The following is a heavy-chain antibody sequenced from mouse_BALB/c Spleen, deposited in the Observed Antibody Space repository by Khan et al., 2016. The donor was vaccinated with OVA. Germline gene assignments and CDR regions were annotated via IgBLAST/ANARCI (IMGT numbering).Heavy chain of an antibody. CDR1: GYIFTSYW. CDR2: IYPGTDNS. V-gene: IGHV1S132*01. CDR3: AREEALYHFDH. D-gene: IGHD3-2*02. Sequence: QVQLKESGAELVRPGASVKLSCKTSGYIFTSYWIHWVKQRSGQGLEWIARIYPGTDNSYYNEKFKDKATLTADKSSSTAVMQLSSLKSEYSDVYFFAREEALYHFDHWVQGTTLTVSS. J-gene: IGHJ2*01.